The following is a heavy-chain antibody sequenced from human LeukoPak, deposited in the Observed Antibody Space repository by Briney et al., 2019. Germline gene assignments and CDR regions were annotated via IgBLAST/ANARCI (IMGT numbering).Heavy chain of an antibody. CDR1: GFTFSNYA. CDR2: ISGSGGTT. D-gene: IGHD1-7*01. V-gene: IGHV3-23*01. J-gene: IGHJ5*02. Sequence: GGSLRLSCAASGFTFSNYAMSWVRQAPGKGLEWVSAISGSGGTTYYADSVKGRFTISRDNSKNTLYLQMNSLRAEDTAVYYCAKVAGTRPSRNWFDPWGQGTLVTVSS. CDR3: AKVAGTRPSRNWFDP.